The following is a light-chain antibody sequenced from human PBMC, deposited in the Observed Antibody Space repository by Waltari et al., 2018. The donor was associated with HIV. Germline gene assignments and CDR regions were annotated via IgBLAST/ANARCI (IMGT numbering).Light chain of an antibody. CDR3: QQSFDIPLV. V-gene: IGKV1-39*01. CDR2: DAS. Sequence: DIQMTQSPSSLSASVGDRVTITCRASQSISIYLNWYQQKPGKAPNLLIYDASNLQSGLPSRFSGSGSVTDFTLTITNLQPEDFATYFCQQSFDIPLVFGPGTKVD. J-gene: IGKJ3*01. CDR1: QSISIY.